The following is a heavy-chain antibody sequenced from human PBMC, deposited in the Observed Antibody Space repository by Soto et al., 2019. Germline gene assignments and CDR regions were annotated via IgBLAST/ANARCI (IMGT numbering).Heavy chain of an antibody. CDR2: IYYSGST. CDR3: ARARDCISTSCRYSPRDNYYYYGMDV. D-gene: IGHD2-2*01. Sequence: SETLSLTCTVSGGSTSSGGYYWSWIRQHPGKGLEWIGYIYYSGSTYYNPSLKSRVTISVDTSKNQFSLKLSSVTAADTAVYYCARARDCISTSCRYSPRDNYYYYGMDVWGQGTTVS. J-gene: IGHJ6*02. CDR1: GGSTSSGGYY. V-gene: IGHV4-31*03.